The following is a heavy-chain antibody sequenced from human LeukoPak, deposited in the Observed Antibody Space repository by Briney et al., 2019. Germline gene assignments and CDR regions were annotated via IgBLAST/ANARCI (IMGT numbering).Heavy chain of an antibody. CDR1: GFTFSSYW. V-gene: IGHV3-74*01. J-gene: IGHJ3*02. CDR3: ARDLSDIVVVVAATGAFDI. Sequence: GGSLRLSCAASGFTFSSYWMHWVRQAPGKGLVWVSRINSDGSSTSYADSVKGRFTISRDNAKNTLYLQMNSLRAEDTAVYYCARDLSDIVVVVAATGAFDIWGQGTMVTVSS. D-gene: IGHD2-15*01. CDR2: INSDGSST.